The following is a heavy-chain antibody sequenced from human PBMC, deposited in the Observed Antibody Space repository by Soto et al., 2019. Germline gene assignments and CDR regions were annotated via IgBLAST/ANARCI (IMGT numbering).Heavy chain of an antibody. J-gene: IGHJ4*02. CDR1: GGSISSSSYY. D-gene: IGHD7-27*01. V-gene: IGHV4-39*01. Sequence: QLQLQESGPGLVKPSETLSLTCTVSGGSISSSSYYWGWIRQPPGKGLEWIGSIFYSGTTYYNPTYSDPSLKSRVTISVDTSNSQFSLKLRSVTAADTAVYYCARGSPVGIPYFDYWGQGTLVTVSS. CDR2: IFYSGTT. CDR3: ARGSPVGIPYFDY.